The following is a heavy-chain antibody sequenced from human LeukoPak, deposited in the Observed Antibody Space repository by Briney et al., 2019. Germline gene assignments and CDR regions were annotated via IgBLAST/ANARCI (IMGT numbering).Heavy chain of an antibody. V-gene: IGHV3-23*01. CDR2: ISGSGGST. Sequence: GGSLRLSCAVSGITLSNYGMSWVRQAPGKGLEWVAGISGSGGSTNYADSVKGRFTIPRDSPKNTLYLQMNSLRAEDTAVYFCAKRGVVIRVILVGFHKEAYYFDSWGQGALVTVSS. D-gene: IGHD3-22*01. CDR3: AKRGVVIRVILVGFHKEAYYFDS. J-gene: IGHJ4*02. CDR1: GITLSNYG.